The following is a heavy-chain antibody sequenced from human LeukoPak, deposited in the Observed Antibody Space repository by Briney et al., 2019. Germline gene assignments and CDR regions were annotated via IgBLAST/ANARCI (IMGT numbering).Heavy chain of an antibody. J-gene: IGHJ4*02. V-gene: IGHV1-2*02. CDR2: INPNSGGT. Sequence: ASVKVSCKASGYTFIGYYMDWVRQAPVQGREWMGWINPNSGGTNYQGRVTMTRDTSISTAYMELSRLRSDDTAVYYCARDYSSGWYFLGYWGQGTLVTVSS. CDR1: GYTFIGYY. D-gene: IGHD6-19*01. CDR3: ARDYSSGWYFLGY.